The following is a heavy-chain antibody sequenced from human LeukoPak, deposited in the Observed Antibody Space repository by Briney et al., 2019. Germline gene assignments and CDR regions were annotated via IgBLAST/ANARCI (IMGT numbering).Heavy chain of an antibody. CDR3: AKTQFYGGNSGYYFDY. CDR1: GFTFSSYG. V-gene: IGHV3-30*18. J-gene: IGHJ4*02. CDR2: ISYDGSNK. Sequence: TGGSLRLSCAASGFTFSSYGMHWVRQAPGKGLEWVAVISYDGSNKYYADSVKGRFTISRDNSKNTLYLQMNSLRAEDTAVYYCAKTQFYGGNSGYYFDYWGQGTLVTVSS. D-gene: IGHD4-23*01.